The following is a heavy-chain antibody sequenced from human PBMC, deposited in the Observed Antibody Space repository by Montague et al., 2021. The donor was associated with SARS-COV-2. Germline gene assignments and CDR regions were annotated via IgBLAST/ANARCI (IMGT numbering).Heavy chain of an antibody. CDR3: ARYTSRMYGSFDY. V-gene: IGHV2-5*02. J-gene: IGHJ4*02. CDR1: GISLNTNGMG. Sequence: PALVKPTQTLTLTCTVPGISLNTNGMGVGWIRQPPGEAPAWLALIYWADDKRYSPSLKTRLTITKDTSRNQVVLTMTNVDPGDTGTYFCARYTSRMYGSFDYWGQGALVSVSS. D-gene: IGHD3-16*02. CDR2: IYWADDK.